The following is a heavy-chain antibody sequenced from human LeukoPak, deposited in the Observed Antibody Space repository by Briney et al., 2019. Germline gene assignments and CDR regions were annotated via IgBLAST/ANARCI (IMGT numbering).Heavy chain of an antibody. D-gene: IGHD2-2*03. CDR2: ISDDGSSA. J-gene: IGHJ4*02. CDR1: GVTFGNYW. V-gene: IGHV3-74*01. Sequence: GGSLRLSCAASGVTFGNYWMHWVRQGPGKGLRWVSRISDDGSSANYADSVQGRFTISRDNAKNTVYLQMHSLRAEDTAVYYCVSGYCSSTTCYRGAYWGQGTLVTVSS. CDR3: VSGYCSSTTCYRGAY.